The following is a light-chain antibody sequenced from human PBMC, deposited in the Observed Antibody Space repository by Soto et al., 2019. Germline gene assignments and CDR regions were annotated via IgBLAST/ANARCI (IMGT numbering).Light chain of an antibody. CDR3: QQFNSYLIT. Sequence: AIQLTQSPSSLSASVGDRVTITCRASQGISSALAWYQQKPGKPPKRLIYDASSLESGVPSSFSGSGSGTDFTLKISSLQPEDFATYYWQQFNSYLITFGRGTRLEIK. J-gene: IGKJ5*01. V-gene: IGKV1-13*02. CDR1: QGISSA. CDR2: DAS.